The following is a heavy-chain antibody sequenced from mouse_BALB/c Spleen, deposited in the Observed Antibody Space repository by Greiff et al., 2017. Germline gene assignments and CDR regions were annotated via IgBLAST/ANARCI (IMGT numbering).Heavy chain of an antibody. CDR1: GFTFSSYG. V-gene: IGHV5-6-3*01. CDR3: ARGAYGYDFDY. D-gene: IGHD2-2*01. Sequence: EVKLVESGGGLVQPGGSLKLSCAASGFTFSSYGMSWVRQTPDKRLELVATINSNGGSTYYPDSVKGRFTISRDNAKNTLYLQMSSLKSEDTAMYYCARGAYGYDFDYWGQGTTLTVSS. J-gene: IGHJ2*01. CDR2: INSNGGST.